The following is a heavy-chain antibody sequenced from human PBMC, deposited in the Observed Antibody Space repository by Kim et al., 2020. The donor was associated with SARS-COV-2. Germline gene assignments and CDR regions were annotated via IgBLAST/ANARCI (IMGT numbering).Heavy chain of an antibody. V-gene: IGHV3-48*02. CDR3: ARDYYFDY. CDR2: INI. J-gene: IGHJ4*02. Sequence: INIYYDDTVKGRFTNSRENAKNSLYLQMNSLRDEDTAVYYCARDYYFDYWGQGTLVTVSS.